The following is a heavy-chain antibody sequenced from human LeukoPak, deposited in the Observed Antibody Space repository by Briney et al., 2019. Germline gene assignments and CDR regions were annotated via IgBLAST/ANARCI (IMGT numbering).Heavy chain of an antibody. V-gene: IGHV1-24*01. CDR1: GYTLTELS. CDR2: FDPEDGET. J-gene: IGHJ3*02. CDR3: ATEYSSGWWGAFDI. D-gene: IGHD6-19*01. Sequence: ASVKVSCKVSGYTLTELSMHWVRQAPGKGLEWMGGFDPEDGETIYAQKFQGRVTMTEDTPTDTAYMELSSLRSEDTAVYYCATEYSSGWWGAFDIWGQGTMVTVSS.